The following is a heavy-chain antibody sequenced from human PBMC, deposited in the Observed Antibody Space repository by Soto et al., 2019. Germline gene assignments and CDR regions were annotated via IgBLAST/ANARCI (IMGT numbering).Heavy chain of an antibody. D-gene: IGHD3-3*01. CDR2: ISWNSGSI. V-gene: IGHV3-9*01. Sequence: GGSLRLSCAASGFTFDDYAMHWVRQAPGKGLEWVSGISWNSGSIGYADSVKGRFTISRDNAKNSLYLQMNSLRAEDTALYYCAKDMFGVVIGTLDYWGQGTLVTGSS. CDR3: AKDMFGVVIGTLDY. J-gene: IGHJ4*02. CDR1: GFTFDDYA.